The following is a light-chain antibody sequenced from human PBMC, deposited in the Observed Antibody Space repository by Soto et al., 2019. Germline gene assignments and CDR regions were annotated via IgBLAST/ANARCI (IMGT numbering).Light chain of an antibody. CDR1: QSISNT. CDR3: QQHGTSPIT. Sequence: EIVMTQSPATLSVSPGERATLSCRASQSISNTLAWYQQRPGQTPRLLVYGASSRATGIPDRFSGSGSGTDFTLTISRLEPEDFAVYYCQQHGTSPITFGQGTRLEIK. V-gene: IGKV3-20*01. CDR2: GAS. J-gene: IGKJ5*01.